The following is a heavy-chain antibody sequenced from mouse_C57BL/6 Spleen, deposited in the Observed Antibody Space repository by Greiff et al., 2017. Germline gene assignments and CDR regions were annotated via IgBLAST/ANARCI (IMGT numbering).Heavy chain of an antibody. J-gene: IGHJ4*01. CDR1: GFSFTSYA. Sequence: QVQLQQSGPGLVAPSQSLSITCTVSGFSFTSYAISWVRQPPGKGLEWLGDICSGGGTNYNSALKSRLSISKDNSKSQDFLKMNSLQTDDTARYYCARRFGYAMAYWGQGTSVTVSA. V-gene: IGHV2-9-1*01. CDR3: ARRFGYAMAY. CDR2: ICSGGGT.